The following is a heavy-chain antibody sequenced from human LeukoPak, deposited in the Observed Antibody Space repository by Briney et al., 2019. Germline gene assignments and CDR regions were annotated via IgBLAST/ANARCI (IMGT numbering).Heavy chain of an antibody. Sequence: ASVKVSCKASGYTFTSYGISWVRQAPGQGLEWMGWISAYNGNTNYAQKLQGRVTMTTDTSTSTAYMELRSLRSDDTAVYYCARFSSGWPPTYYFDYWGQGTLVTVSS. CDR3: ARFSSGWPPTYYFDY. CDR1: GYTFTSYG. V-gene: IGHV1-18*01. D-gene: IGHD6-19*01. CDR2: ISAYNGNT. J-gene: IGHJ4*02.